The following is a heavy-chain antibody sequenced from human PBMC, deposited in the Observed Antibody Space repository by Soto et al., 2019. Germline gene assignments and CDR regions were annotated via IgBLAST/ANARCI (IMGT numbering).Heavy chain of an antibody. Sequence: EVQLVESGGDLVKPGGSLRLSCAVSGFTFNNYNMNWVRQAPGKGLEWVASIGSRGSSYRYYADPVKGRFTISRDIANNSLYLQMDSLRVDDTGVYYFARDLEAADVFDFWGQGTMVTVSS. V-gene: IGHV3-21*06. D-gene: IGHD6-13*01. CDR1: GFTFNNYN. J-gene: IGHJ3*01. CDR2: IGSRGSSYR. CDR3: ARDLEAADVFDF.